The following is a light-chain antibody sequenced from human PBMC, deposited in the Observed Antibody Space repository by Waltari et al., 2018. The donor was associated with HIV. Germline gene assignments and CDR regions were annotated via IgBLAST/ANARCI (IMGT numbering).Light chain of an antibody. Sequence: QSALTQPASVSGSPGQSITISCTGTSSDVGGYNFVSWSQQYPGKAPKLMIYEVSNRPSGVSDRFAGSKSANTASLTISGLRAEDEADYYCISYTTSSTPYVLGTGTTVTVL. V-gene: IGLV2-14*01. CDR1: SSDVGGYNF. CDR3: ISYTTSSTPYV. J-gene: IGLJ1*01. CDR2: EVS.